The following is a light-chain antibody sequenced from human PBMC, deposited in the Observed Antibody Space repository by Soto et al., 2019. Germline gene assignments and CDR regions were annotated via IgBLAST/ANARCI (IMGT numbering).Light chain of an antibody. CDR2: DAS. Sequence: IVLTQSPATLSLSPGERATLSCRASQSVSSYLAWYQQKPGQAPRLLIYDASNRATGIPARFSGSGSGTDFTLTISSLEPEDFASYYCQQRSSWPRKFGQGTKVDIK. V-gene: IGKV3-11*01. J-gene: IGKJ1*01. CDR1: QSVSSY. CDR3: QQRSSWPRK.